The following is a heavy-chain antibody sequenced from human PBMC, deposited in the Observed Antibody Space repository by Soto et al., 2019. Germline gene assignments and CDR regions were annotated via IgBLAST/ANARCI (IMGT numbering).Heavy chain of an antibody. CDR1: GSSFTSYW. CDR2: IDPSDSYT. J-gene: IGHJ6*02. Sequence: GESLKISCKGSGSSFTSYWISWVRQIPGKGLEWMGRIDPSDSYTNYSPSFQGQVTISADKSISTAYLQWSSLKASDTAMYYCARPRYSGYDDYYYYGMDVWGQGNTVTVS. CDR3: ARPRYSGYDDYYYYGMDV. V-gene: IGHV5-10-1*01. D-gene: IGHD5-12*01.